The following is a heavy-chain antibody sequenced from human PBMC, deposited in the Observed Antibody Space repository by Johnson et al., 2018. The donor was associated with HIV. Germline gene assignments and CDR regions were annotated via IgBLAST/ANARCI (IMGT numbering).Heavy chain of an antibody. J-gene: IGHJ3*02. V-gene: IGHV3-30*19. CDR3: ARDAPRIDAFDI. Sequence: QVQLVESGGGVVQPGRSLRLSCAASGFTFSSYGMHWVRQAPGKGLEWVAVISYDGSNKYYADSVKGRFTISRDNSKNTLYLQMNSLRAEDTAVYYCARDAPRIDAFDIWGQGTMVTVSS. CDR1: GFTFSSYG. CDR2: ISYDGSNK.